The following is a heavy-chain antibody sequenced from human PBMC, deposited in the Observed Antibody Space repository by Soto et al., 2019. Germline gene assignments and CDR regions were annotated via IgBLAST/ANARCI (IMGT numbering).Heavy chain of an antibody. V-gene: IGHV1-8*01. Sequence: ASVKVSCKASGYTFTSYDINWVRQATGQGLEWMGWMNPNSGNTGYAQKLQGRVTMTRNTSISTAYMELSSLRSEDTAVYYCARVGLRDYYYGMDVWGQGTTVTVSS. J-gene: IGHJ6*02. CDR1: GYTFTSYD. CDR3: ARVGLRDYYYGMDV. CDR2: MNPNSGNT.